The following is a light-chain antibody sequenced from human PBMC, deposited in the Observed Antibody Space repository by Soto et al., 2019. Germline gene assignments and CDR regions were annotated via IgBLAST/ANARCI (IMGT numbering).Light chain of an antibody. CDR3: QQRSTWPFT. Sequence: EIMLTQSPATVSLSPGERATLSCRASQSISSYLAWYQQKPDQAPRLLIYDASNRATGIPARFSGSGSGTDFTLTISSLEPEDFAVYYCQQRSTWPFTFGPGTKVDIK. CDR2: DAS. J-gene: IGKJ3*01. V-gene: IGKV3-11*01. CDR1: QSISSY.